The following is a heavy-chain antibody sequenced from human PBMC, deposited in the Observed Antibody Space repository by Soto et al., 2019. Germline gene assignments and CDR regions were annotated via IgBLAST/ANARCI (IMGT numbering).Heavy chain of an antibody. CDR3: ARLESQLLWFGELPN. Sequence: SETLSLTCAASGGSISSGGYSWSWIRQPPGKGLEWIGYIYHSGSTYYNPSLKSRVTISVDRSKNQFSLKLSSVTAADTAVYYCARLESQLLWFGELPNWGQGTLVTVSS. CDR2: IYHSGST. J-gene: IGHJ4*02. V-gene: IGHV4-30-2*01. CDR1: GGSISSGGYS. D-gene: IGHD3-10*01.